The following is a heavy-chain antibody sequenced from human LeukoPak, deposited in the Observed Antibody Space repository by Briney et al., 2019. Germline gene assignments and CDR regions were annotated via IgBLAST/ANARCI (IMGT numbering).Heavy chain of an antibody. V-gene: IGHV3-7*01. CDR3: ARDQSRGQWLLIY. Sequence: GGSLRLSCAASGFTFSSYWMSWVRQAPGKGLEWVANIIQDGSEKYYVDSVKGRFTISRDNSKNTLYLQMNSLRAEDTAVYYCARDQSRGQWLLIYWGQGTLVTVSS. J-gene: IGHJ4*02. CDR2: IIQDGSEK. CDR1: GFTFSSYW. D-gene: IGHD3-22*01.